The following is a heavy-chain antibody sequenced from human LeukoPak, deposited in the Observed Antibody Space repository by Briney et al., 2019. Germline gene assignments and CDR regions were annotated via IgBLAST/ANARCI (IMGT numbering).Heavy chain of an antibody. Sequence: VASVKVSCKASGYNFNRYAMNWVRQAPGQGLEWMGWINPNTGNPTSARGFTGRFVFALDTFISTAYLQISSLKAEDTAVYYCARDYHPHQLWDWYYFDYWGQGTLVTVSS. CDR1: GYNFNRYA. D-gene: IGHD5-18*01. V-gene: IGHV7-4-1*02. CDR3: ARDYHPHQLWDWYYFDY. J-gene: IGHJ4*02. CDR2: INPNTGNP.